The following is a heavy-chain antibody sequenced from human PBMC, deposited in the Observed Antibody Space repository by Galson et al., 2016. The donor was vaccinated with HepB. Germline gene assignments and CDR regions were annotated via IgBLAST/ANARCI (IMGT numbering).Heavy chain of an antibody. CDR2: VYYSGST. Sequence: SETLSLTCTVSGASVSSSNYYWGWIRQPPGKGLEWIGTVYYSGSTYYKSSLKSRITISVDTSKNQFSLILRSVTAADTAVYYCARQEYFFGSGTDRWFDPWGQGILVTVSS. CDR3: ARQEYFFGSGTDRWFDP. D-gene: IGHD3-10*01. CDR1: GASVSSSNYY. J-gene: IGHJ5*02. V-gene: IGHV4-39*01.